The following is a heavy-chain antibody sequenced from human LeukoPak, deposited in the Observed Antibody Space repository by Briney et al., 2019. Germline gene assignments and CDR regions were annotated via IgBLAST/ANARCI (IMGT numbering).Heavy chain of an antibody. CDR3: ASTGDYYDSSGYYYY. V-gene: IGHV3-66*01. J-gene: IGHJ4*02. CDR2: IYSGGST. D-gene: IGHD3-22*01. Sequence: GGSLRLSWAASGFTVSSNYMSWVRQAPGKGLEWVSVIYSGGSTYYADSVKGRFTISRDNSKNTLYLQMNSLRAEDTAVYYCASTGDYYDSSGYYYYWGQGTLVTVSS. CDR1: GFTVSSNY.